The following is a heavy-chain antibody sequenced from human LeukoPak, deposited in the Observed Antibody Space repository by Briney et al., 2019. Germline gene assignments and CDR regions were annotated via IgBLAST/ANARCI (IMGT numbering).Heavy chain of an antibody. V-gene: IGHV3-7*01. J-gene: IGHJ6*03. CDR3: ARVQRKYQLPRLNDYDYMDV. Sequence: GGSLRLSCAASGFTFSTYWMSWVRQAPGKWLEWVANIKQDVSEKYYVDSVKGRFTISRDNAKNSLYLQMNSLRAEDTAVYYCARVQRKYQLPRLNDYDYMDVWGKGTTVTISS. CDR2: IKQDVSEK. CDR1: GFTFSTYW. D-gene: IGHD2-2*01.